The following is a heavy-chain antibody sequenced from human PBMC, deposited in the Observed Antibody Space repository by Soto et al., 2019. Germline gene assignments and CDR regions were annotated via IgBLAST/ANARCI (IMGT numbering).Heavy chain of an antibody. D-gene: IGHD3-10*01. CDR1: GFTFSSYA. J-gene: IGHJ4*02. CDR3: AIMVRGAYYFDY. Sequence: EVQLLESGGGLVQPGGSLRLSCAASGFTFSSYAMSWVRQAPGKGLEWVSAISGSGGSTYYADSVKGRFTISRDNSKNTLYLQMNSLRAEDTAVYYCAIMVRGAYYFDYWGQGTLVTVSS. CDR2: ISGSGGST. V-gene: IGHV3-23*01.